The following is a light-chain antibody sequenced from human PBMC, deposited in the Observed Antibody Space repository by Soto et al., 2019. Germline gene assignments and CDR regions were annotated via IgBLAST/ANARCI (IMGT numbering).Light chain of an antibody. CDR1: QSISGW. CDR2: DAS. Sequence: DIQMTQSPYTLSPSVGDRVSITCRASQSISGWLAWYQQKPGKAPKPLIYDASSLESGVPSRFSVSGSGTEFSLTISRLQPDDFATYYCQQYNSYSVNACAQGTKLEIK. J-gene: IGKJ2*01. V-gene: IGKV1-5*01. CDR3: QQYNSYSVNA.